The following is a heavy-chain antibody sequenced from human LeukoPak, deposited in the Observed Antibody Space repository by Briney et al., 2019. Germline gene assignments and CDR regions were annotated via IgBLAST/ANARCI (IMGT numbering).Heavy chain of an antibody. CDR2: INHSGST. D-gene: IGHD2-15*01. V-gene: IGHV4-34*01. CDR1: GGSFSGYY. CDR3: AREVGWFDP. Sequence: PSETLSLTCAVYGGSFSGYYWSWIRQPPGKGLEWIGEINHSGSTNYNPSLKSRLTISVDTSKNQFSLKLSSVTAADTAVYYCAREVGWFDPWGQGTLVTVSS. J-gene: IGHJ5*02.